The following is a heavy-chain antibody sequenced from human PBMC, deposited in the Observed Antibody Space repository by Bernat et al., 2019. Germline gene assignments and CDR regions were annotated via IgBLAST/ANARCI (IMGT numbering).Heavy chain of an antibody. CDR2: ISSSSSYI. D-gene: IGHD6-13*01. CDR3: ARDKDGGSNDAFDI. CDR1: GITFSSYS. Sequence: EVQLVESGGGLVKPGGSLRLSCAASGITFSSYSMNWVRQAPGKGLEWVSYISSSSSYIYYADSVKGRFTISRDNAKNSLYLQMNSLRAEDTAVYYCARDKDGGSNDAFDIWGQGTMVTVSS. J-gene: IGHJ3*02. V-gene: IGHV3-21*05.